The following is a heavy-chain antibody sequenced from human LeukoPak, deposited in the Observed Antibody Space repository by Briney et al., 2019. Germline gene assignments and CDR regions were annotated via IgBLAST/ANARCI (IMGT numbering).Heavy chain of an antibody. Sequence: GASVKVSCKASGYTFTSYDINWVRQAPGQGLEWMGIINPSGGSTSYAQKFQGRVTMTRDTSTSTVYMELSSLRSEDTAVYYCARANYDSSGYWALRFDIWGQGTMVTVSS. CDR1: GYTFTSYD. D-gene: IGHD3-22*01. CDR3: ARANYDSSGYWALRFDI. CDR2: INPSGGST. V-gene: IGHV1-46*01. J-gene: IGHJ3*02.